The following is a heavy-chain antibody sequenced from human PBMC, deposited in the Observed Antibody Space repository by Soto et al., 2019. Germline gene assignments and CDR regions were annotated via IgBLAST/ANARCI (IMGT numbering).Heavy chain of an antibody. V-gene: IGHV3-53*01. CDR3: TGAGETWSSSSHEVWDY. CDR2: IYTGGTT. J-gene: IGHJ4*02. D-gene: IGHD6-6*01. Sequence: EVQLVESGGGLIQPGGSLRLSCAASGFTVSRNYMNWVRQAPGKGLEWVSVIYTGGTTYYADSVKGRFTISRDNSKNTLYLQMSSLRAEDTAVYYCTGAGETWSSSSHEVWDYWGQGTQVTVSS. CDR1: GFTVSRNY.